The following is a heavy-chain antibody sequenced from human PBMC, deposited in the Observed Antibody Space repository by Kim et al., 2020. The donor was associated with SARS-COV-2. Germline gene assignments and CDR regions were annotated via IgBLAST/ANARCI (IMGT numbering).Heavy chain of an antibody. CDR3: ARDGHYGSGNYYDAFDI. Sequence: LRSRVTISVDTSKKQFSLNLNSVTAADTAVYYCARDGHYGSGNYYDAFDIWGQGTMVTVSS. D-gene: IGHD3-10*01. V-gene: IGHV4-59*01. J-gene: IGHJ3*02.